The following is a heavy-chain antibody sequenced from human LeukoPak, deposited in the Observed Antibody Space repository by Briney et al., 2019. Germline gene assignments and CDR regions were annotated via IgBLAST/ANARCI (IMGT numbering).Heavy chain of an antibody. CDR2: INPNSGGT. CDR1: GYTFTGYY. Sequence: ASVKVSCKASGYTFTGYYMHWVRQAPGQGLEWMGWINPNSGGTNYAQKFQGRVTMIRDTSISTAYMELSRLRSDDTAVYYCARGYCSSTSCQRIRYYYGMDVWGQGTTVTVSS. V-gene: IGHV1-2*02. CDR3: ARGYCSSTSCQRIRYYYGMDV. J-gene: IGHJ6*02. D-gene: IGHD2-2*01.